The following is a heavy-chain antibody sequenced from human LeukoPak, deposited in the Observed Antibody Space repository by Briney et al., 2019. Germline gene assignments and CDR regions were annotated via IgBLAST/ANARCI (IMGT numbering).Heavy chain of an antibody. CDR2: MSYDGFSK. V-gene: IGHV3-30-3*01. CDR1: RIAFSNSI. J-gene: IGHJ3*01. D-gene: IGHD5-18*01. Sequence: PGGYLRLAREASRIAFSNSIMHWVRQAPGKGLEWVSAMSYDGFSKYYADSTKGRFTISRDEFKATVFLQMKSLRPEDTAVYYCAREGHTSGYCGDFDVWGQGTTVVVSS. CDR3: AREGHTSGYCGDFDV.